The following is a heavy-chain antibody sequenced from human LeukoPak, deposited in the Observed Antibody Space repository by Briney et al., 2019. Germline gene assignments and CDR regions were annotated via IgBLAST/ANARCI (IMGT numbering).Heavy chain of an antibody. CDR3: ARRGSSSSSYYFHMDV. Sequence: PGGSLRLSCAASGFTFSSYSMNWVRQAPGKGLEWVSSISSSSSYIYYADSVKGRFTISRDNAKNSLYLQMNSLRAEDTAVYYCARRGSSSSSYYFHMDVWGKGTTVTVSS. CDR2: ISSSSSYI. D-gene: IGHD6-6*01. CDR1: GFTFSSYS. J-gene: IGHJ6*03. V-gene: IGHV3-21*01.